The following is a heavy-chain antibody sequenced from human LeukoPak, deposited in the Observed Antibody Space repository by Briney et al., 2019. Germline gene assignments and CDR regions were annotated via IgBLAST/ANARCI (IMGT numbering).Heavy chain of an antibody. Sequence: SETLSLTCTVSGGSISSGDYYWSWIRQPPGKGLEWIGYIYYSGSTNYNPSLKSRVTISVDTSKNQFSLKLTSVTAADTAVYYCARRHKVGAGDALDIWGQGTMVTVSS. V-gene: IGHV4-61*08. CDR2: IYYSGST. CDR1: GGSISSGDYY. CDR3: ARRHKVGAGDALDI. D-gene: IGHD3-10*01. J-gene: IGHJ3*02.